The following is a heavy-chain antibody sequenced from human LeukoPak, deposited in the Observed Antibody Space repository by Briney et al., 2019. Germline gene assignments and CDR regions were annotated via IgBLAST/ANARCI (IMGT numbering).Heavy chain of an antibody. J-gene: IGHJ5*02. Sequence: ASVKVSCKASGYTFTSYDINWVRQATGQGLEWMGWMNPNSGNTGYAQKFQGRVTMTRNNSVSTAYMELSSLRSEDTAVYYCARGLDASNWFDPWGQGTLVTVSS. CDR3: ARGLDASNWFDP. CDR2: MNPNSGNT. V-gene: IGHV1-8*01. D-gene: IGHD2-2*01. CDR1: GYTFTSYD.